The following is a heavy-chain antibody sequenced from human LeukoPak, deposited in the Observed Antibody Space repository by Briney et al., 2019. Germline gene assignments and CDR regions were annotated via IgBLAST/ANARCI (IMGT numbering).Heavy chain of an antibody. CDR1: GGSISSYY. CDR3: AARDGARIDY. CDR2: IYYSGSS. J-gene: IGHJ4*02. Sequence: SEALSLICTVSGGSISSYYWSWIRQPPGEGLEGIGDIYYSGSSNYKPTLKLRVHISVDTAKNQFSLTLLSVTAADTAVYYCAARDGARIDYWGQGTLVTVSS. D-gene: IGHD3-10*01. V-gene: IGHV4-59*01.